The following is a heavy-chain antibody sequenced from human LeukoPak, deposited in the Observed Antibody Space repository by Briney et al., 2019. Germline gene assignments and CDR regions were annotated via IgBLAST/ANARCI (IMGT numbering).Heavy chain of an antibody. D-gene: IGHD6-13*01. V-gene: IGHV3-30*01. CDR1: GFTFSSYG. Sequence: PGGSLRLSCAASGFTFSSYGMHWVRQAPGKGLEWVAVISYDGSNKYYADSVKGRFTISRDKSKNTLYLQMNSLRAEDTAVYYCASLPAAADLLWGQGTLVTVSS. CDR2: ISYDGSNK. J-gene: IGHJ4*02. CDR3: ASLPAAADLL.